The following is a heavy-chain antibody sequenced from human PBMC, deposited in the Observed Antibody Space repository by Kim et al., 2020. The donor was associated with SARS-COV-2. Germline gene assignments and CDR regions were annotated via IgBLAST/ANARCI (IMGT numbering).Heavy chain of an antibody. J-gene: IGHJ4*02. D-gene: IGHD7-27*01. CDR3: ARDSLGSIDY. CDR1: GFTFSIYA. Sequence: GGSLRLSCTASGFTFSIYAMHWVRQAPGKGLECVAILSKYGTDINYAASVRGRFTISRDNSKNTLYLQMNSLRAEDTAVYYCARDSLGSIDYWGQGTLVSVSS. V-gene: IGHV3-30-3*01. CDR2: LSKYGTDI.